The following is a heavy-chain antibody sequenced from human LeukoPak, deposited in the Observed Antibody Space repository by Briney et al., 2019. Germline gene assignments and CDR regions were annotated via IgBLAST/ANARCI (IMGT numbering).Heavy chain of an antibody. CDR3: ARNTSSSPWFDP. V-gene: IGHV4-59*01. J-gene: IGHJ5*02. Sequence: GSLRLSCAASGFTFSSYWMNWARQAPGKGLEWIGNVYYIGTTTYNSSLETRVTISVDKSKNHFSLILTSVTAADTAIYFCARNTSSSPWFDPWGQGTLVTVSS. CDR1: GFTFSSYW. CDR2: VYYIGTT. D-gene: IGHD6-6*01.